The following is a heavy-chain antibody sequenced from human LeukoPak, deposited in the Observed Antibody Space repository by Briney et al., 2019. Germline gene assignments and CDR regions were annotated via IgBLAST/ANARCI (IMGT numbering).Heavy chain of an antibody. CDR3: AKGPVVVAAQLGYYFDY. J-gene: IGHJ4*02. Sequence: QAGGSLRLSCAASGFTFSSYWMHWVRQAPGKGLVWVSRINSDGSSTSYADSVKGRFTISKDNAKNSLYLQMNSLRAEDTALYYCAKGPVVVAAQLGYYFDYWGQGTLVTVSS. D-gene: IGHD2-15*01. CDR2: INSDGSST. CDR1: GFTFSSYW. V-gene: IGHV3-74*01.